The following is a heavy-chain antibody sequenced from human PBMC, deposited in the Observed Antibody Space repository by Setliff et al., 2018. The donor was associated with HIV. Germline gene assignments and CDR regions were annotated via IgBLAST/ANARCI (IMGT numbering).Heavy chain of an antibody. CDR1: TESLTRYD. CDR3: ARVKSIKTTLVRLWPRFDL. J-gene: IGHJ5*02. V-gene: IGHV4-34*01. Sequence: KTSETLSLTCAVYTESLTRYDWAWIRQSPEKGLEWIGEIDDSGSIIYNPSLQSRVTMSVDTSKNRFSLKVRSLTAADTGLYYCARVKSIKTTLVRLWPRFDLWGQGTLVTVSS. D-gene: IGHD3-10*01. CDR2: IDDSGSI.